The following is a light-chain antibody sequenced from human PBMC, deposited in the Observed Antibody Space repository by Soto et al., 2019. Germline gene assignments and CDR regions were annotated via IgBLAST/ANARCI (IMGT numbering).Light chain of an antibody. J-gene: IGKJ1*01. V-gene: IGKV1-27*01. CDR3: QKYDGAPRT. CDR2: AAS. Sequence: DIQMTQSPSSLSASLGDRVTITCRASQDISIYLAWYQQKPGRVPKLLIYAASTLQSGVPSRFSGSGSGTDFTLTISSLQPEDVATYYCQKYDGAPRTFGQGTKVDIK. CDR1: QDISIY.